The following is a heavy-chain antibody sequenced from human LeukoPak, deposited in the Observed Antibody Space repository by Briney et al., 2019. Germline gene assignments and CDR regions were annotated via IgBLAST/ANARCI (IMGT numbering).Heavy chain of an antibody. Sequence: WGAPRTSPAVSRFSLSKYWEYLGRQTPGERPGLGARINGDGSSTTYADSVEGRFTISRDNTKSMLHLQMHSLRVDDSAVYFCTRTTTTADWYFDLWGRGTLVTVSS. CDR3: TRTTTTADWYFDL. D-gene: IGHD1-1*01. CDR1: RFSLSKYW. J-gene: IGHJ2*01. CDR2: INGDGSST. V-gene: IGHV3-74*01.